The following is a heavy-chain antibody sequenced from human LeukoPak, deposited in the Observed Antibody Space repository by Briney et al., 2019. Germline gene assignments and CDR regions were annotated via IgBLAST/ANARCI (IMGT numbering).Heavy chain of an antibody. CDR2: ISDSGDNT. CDR1: GFTFNNYA. Sequence: GGSLRLSCAASGFTFNNYAIRWVRQAPGKGLEWVSTISDSGDNTYYADSVKGRFTISRDNSKNTLYLQMNSLRAEDTAVYYCAKDMRYDSIWGQGTLVTVSS. J-gene: IGHJ4*02. D-gene: IGHD3-22*01. V-gene: IGHV3-23*01. CDR3: AKDMRYDSI.